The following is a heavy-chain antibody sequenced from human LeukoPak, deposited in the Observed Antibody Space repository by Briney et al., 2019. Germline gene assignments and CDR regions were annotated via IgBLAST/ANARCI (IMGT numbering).Heavy chain of an antibody. J-gene: IGHJ3*01. D-gene: IGHD3-3*01. CDR1: GYTFTIYG. V-gene: IGHV1-18*01. Sequence: GASLRVSSTASGYTFTIYGISWVRHARGQGREWRGGISAHNGNTNYTQKLQRRVTMTTDTSTSTAYLELRSLRSDDTAVYYCARVSAGRLIWSDFDAFDFWGQGTMVTVSS. CDR2: ISAHNGNT. CDR3: ARVSAGRLIWSDFDAFDF.